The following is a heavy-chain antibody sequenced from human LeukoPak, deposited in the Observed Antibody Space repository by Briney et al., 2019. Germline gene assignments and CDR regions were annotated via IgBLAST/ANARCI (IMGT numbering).Heavy chain of an antibody. CDR2: IYSGGST. J-gene: IGHJ3*02. D-gene: IGHD3-10*01. CDR3: ARENKESPYYYGSGSLDAFDI. Sequence: PGGSLGLSCAASGFTVSSNYMSWVRLAPGKGLEWVSVIYSGGSTYYADSVKGRFTISRDNSKNTLYLQMNSLRAEDTAVYYCARENKESPYYYGSGSLDAFDIWGQGTMVTVSS. CDR1: GFTVSSNY. V-gene: IGHV3-53*01.